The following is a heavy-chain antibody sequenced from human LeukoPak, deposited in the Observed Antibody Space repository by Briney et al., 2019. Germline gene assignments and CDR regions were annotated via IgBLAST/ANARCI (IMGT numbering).Heavy chain of an antibody. CDR2: ISGSGGST. CDR1: GFTFSSYA. CDR3: AKGRITMVRGVDGMDV. V-gene: IGHV3-23*01. D-gene: IGHD3-10*01. J-gene: IGHJ6*02. Sequence: GGSLRLSCAASGFTFSSYAMSWVRQAPGKGLEWVSAISGSGGSTYYADSVKGRFTISRDNSKNTLYLQMNSLRAEDTAVYYCAKGRITMVRGVDGMDVWGQGTTVTVSS.